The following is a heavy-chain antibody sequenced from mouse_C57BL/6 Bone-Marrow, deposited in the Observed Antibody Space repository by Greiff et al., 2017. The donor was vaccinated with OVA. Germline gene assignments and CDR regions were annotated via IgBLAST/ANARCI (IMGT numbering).Heavy chain of an antibody. J-gene: IGHJ2*01. CDR2: IDPSDSYT. D-gene: IGHD3-2*02. Sequence: QVQLQQPGAELVMPGASVKLSCKASGYTFTSYWMHWVKQRPGQGLEWIGEIDPSDSYTNYNQKFKGKSTLTVDKSSSTAYMQLSSLTSEDSAVYYCARDSSGYMDYFDYWGQGTTLTVSS. V-gene: IGHV1-69*01. CDR3: ARDSSGYMDYFDY. CDR1: GYTFTSYW.